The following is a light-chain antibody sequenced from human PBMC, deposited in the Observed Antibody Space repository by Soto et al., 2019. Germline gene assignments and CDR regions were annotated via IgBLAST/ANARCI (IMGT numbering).Light chain of an antibody. CDR1: QSFRGL. V-gene: IGKV3-11*01. CDR2: DAY. J-gene: IGKJ5*01. Sequence: EVVLTQSPVTLSLSPGERATLSCRASQSFRGLLAWYQQKPGQAPRLLIYDAYNRATVIPPRFSGSGSGTDFTLTISSLEPEDSAVDYCQQRHMWPITFGQGTRLEIK. CDR3: QQRHMWPIT.